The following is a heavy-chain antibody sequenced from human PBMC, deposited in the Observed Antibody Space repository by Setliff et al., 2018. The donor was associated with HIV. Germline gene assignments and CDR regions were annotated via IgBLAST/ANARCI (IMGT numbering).Heavy chain of an antibody. CDR3: TPIHNYTDHCPDS. J-gene: IGHJ5*01. CDR2: IKSKTDGGTA. Sequence: PGGSLRLSCAASGFTFNNAWMSWVRQAPGKGLEWVGLIKSKTDGGTADVAAPVKGRFTISRDDSQNMVYLQMNSLKTEDTAMYYCTPIHNYTDHCPDSWGQGTLVTVSS. V-gene: IGHV3-15*01. D-gene: IGHD2-21*02. CDR1: GFTFNNAW.